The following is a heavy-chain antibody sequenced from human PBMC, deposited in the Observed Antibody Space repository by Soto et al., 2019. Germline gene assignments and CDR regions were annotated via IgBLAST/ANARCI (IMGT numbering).Heavy chain of an antibody. J-gene: IGHJ5*02. D-gene: IGHD3-10*01. V-gene: IGHV4-34*01. CDR3: ARESGLLLWFGEPNWFDP. CDR1: GGSFSGYY. CDR2: INHSGST. Sequence: QVQLQQWGAGLLKPSETLSLTCAVYGGSFSGYYWSWIRQPPGKGLEWIGEINHSGSTNYNPSLKSSVTISVDTSKNQFSLKRSSVTAAYTAVYYCARESGLLLWFGEPNWFDPWGQGTLVTVSS.